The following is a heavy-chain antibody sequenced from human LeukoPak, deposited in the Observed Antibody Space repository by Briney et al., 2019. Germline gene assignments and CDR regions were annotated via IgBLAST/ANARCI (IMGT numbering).Heavy chain of an antibody. CDR3: ARRELGSYFDY. CDR2: IYYSGST. CDR1: GDSISNYY. V-gene: IGHV4-59*08. D-gene: IGHD7-27*01. J-gene: IGHJ4*02. Sequence: TSETLSLTCTVSGDSISNYYWSWIRQPPGKGLEWIGYIYYSGSTNYNPSLKSRVTISVDTSKNQFSLKLSSVTAADTAVYYCARRELGSYFDYWGQGTLVTVSS.